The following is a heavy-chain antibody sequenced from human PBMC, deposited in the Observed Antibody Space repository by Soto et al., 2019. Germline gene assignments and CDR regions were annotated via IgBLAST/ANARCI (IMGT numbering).Heavy chain of an antibody. CDR3: TKGCGRGFDLCGS. CDR1: GFIFSNYG. Sequence: QVQVVESGGGVAQPGRSLRLSCSVSGFIFSNYGMQWVRQAPGKGLEWVAVISEDGSGKYYADSVKGRFTISRDNSKNTLYLQMNSLRAEDTAVYYCTKGCGRGFDLCGSWGQGTLVTVSS. D-gene: IGHD5-12*01. J-gene: IGHJ5*02. CDR2: ISEDGSGK. V-gene: IGHV3-30*18.